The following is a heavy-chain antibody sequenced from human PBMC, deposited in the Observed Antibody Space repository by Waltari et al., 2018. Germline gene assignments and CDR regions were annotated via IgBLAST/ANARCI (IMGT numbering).Heavy chain of an antibody. CDR1: GGSIRSSSYY. CDR2: IYYSGRT. CDR3: ARRKGYFDY. Sequence: QLQLQESGPGLVNPSETLSLTCTFSGGSIRSSSYYWGWSRQPPGKGLEWIGSIYYSGRTYYNPSRKSRVTISVDTSKNQFSLKLSSVTAADTAVYYCARRKGYFDYWGQGTLVTVSS. V-gene: IGHV4-39*01. J-gene: IGHJ4*02.